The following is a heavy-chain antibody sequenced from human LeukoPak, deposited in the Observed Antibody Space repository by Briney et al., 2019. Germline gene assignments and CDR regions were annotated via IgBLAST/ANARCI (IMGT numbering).Heavy chain of an antibody. J-gene: IGHJ4*02. CDR1: GYTLISYG. CDR3: VRDFHYAPDF. CDR2: IHASQGHT. D-gene: IGHD4-17*01. Sequence: ASVKDSFKTSGYTLISYGISGVRQAPAQGREWMGWIHASQGHTFFAQNAQDRFTLNTDSATRRAYMELRSLRSDDTAVYYCVRDFHYAPDFWGQGPLVRVSS. V-gene: IGHV1-18*01.